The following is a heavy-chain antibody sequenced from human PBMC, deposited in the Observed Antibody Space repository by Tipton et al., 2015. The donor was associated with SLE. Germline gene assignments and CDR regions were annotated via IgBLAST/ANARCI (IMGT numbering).Heavy chain of an antibody. Sequence: SGFTFSSYGMHWVRQAPGKGLEWVAFIRYDGSNKYYADSVKGRFTISRDNSKNTLYLQMNSLKTEDTAVYYCTTPLHSGQGVFDYWGQGTLVTVSS. CDR1: GFTFSSYG. CDR2: IRYDGSNK. D-gene: IGHD1-26*01. V-gene: IGHV3-30*02. CDR3: TTPLHSGQGVFDY. J-gene: IGHJ4*02.